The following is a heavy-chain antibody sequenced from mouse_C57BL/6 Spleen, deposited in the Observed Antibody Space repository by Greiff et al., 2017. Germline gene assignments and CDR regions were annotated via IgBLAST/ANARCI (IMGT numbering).Heavy chain of an antibody. V-gene: IGHV1-61*01. D-gene: IGHD1-1*01. CDR2: IYPSDSET. J-gene: IGHJ4*01. Sequence: QVQLQQPGAELVRPGSSVKLSCKASGYTFTSYWMDWVKQRPGQGLEWIGNIYPSDSETHYNQKFKDKATLTVDKSSSTAYMQLSSLTSEDSAVYYCARTITVVRAMDYWGQGTSVTVSS. CDR3: ARTITVVRAMDY. CDR1: GYTFTSYW.